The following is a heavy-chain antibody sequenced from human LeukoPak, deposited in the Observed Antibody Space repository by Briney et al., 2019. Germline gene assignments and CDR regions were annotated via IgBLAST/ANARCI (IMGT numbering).Heavy chain of an antibody. CDR3: ATVYSQSVPSHYMDG. V-gene: IGHV3-74*01. CDR1: EFTFSSYW. Sequence: GSLRLSCAASEFTFSSYWMHWVRQAPGNGLVWVSRINSDGSSTSYADSVKGRFTISRDNAKNTLYLQMNSLRAEDTAVYYWATVYSQSVPSHYMDGWGKGTTVTVSS. J-gene: IGHJ6*03. D-gene: IGHD6-13*01. CDR2: INSDGSST.